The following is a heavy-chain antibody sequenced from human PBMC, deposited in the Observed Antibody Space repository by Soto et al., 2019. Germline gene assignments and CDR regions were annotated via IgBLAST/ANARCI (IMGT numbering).Heavy chain of an antibody. V-gene: IGHV3-73*02. CDR3: TSRFTMIVH. D-gene: IGHD3-22*01. CDR1: GFTFSGSA. CDR2: IRSKANSYAT. J-gene: IGHJ4*02. Sequence: EVQLVESGGGLVQPGGSLKLSCAASGFTFSGSAMHWVRQASGKGLEWVGRIRSKANSYATAYAASVKGRFTISRDDSKTTAYLQMNSLKTEDTAVYYGTSRFTMIVHWGQGTLVTVSS.